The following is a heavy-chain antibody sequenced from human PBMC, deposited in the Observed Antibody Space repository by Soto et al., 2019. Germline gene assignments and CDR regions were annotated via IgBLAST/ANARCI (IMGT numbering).Heavy chain of an antibody. Sequence: VGSLRLSCAXSGFAFSSFGMHWVRQAPGKGLEWVAVISYDGSEESYAGSVKGRATVSRDNSKNTVYLQMNRLRGDDSAIYYCAKGRFDVVTISPFDHWGQGTLVTVSS. J-gene: IGHJ4*01. CDR1: GFAFSSFG. CDR2: ISYDGSEE. V-gene: IGHV3-30*18. D-gene: IGHD3-3*02. CDR3: AKGRFDVVTISPFDH.